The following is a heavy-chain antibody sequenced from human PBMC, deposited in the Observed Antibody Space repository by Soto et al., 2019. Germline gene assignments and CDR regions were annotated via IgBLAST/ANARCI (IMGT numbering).Heavy chain of an antibody. D-gene: IGHD6-6*01. CDR1: GFTFSNAW. V-gene: IGHV3-15*07. CDR2: IKSKTDGGTT. J-gene: IGHJ3*02. CDR3: TTGFTRLAAFDI. Sequence: EVQLVESGGGLVKPGGSLRLSCAASGFTFSNAWMNWVRQAPRNGLEWVGRIKSKTDGGTTDYAAPVKGRFTISRDDSKNTLYLQMNSLKTEYSDVYYCTTGFTRLAAFDIWGQGTMVTVSS.